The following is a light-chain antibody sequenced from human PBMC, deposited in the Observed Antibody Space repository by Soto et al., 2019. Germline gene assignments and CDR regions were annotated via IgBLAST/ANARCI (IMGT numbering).Light chain of an antibody. V-gene: IGKV1-5*03. CDR2: KAS. CDR1: QSISSW. Sequence: DIQMTQSPSTLSASAGDRVTITCRACQSISSWLAWYQQKPGKAPRLLIYKASSLESGVPSRFSGSGSGTEFTLTISSLQPDDFATYYCQHYISAPWTFGQGTKVDI. J-gene: IGKJ1*01. CDR3: QHYISAPWT.